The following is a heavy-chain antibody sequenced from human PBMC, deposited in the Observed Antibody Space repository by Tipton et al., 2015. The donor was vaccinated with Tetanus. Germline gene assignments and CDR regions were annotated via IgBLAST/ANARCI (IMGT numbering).Heavy chain of an antibody. D-gene: IGHD3-16*01. V-gene: IGHV4-59*01. CDR3: AGGWGYQQRFFDF. CDR2: FYYSGST. Sequence: TLSLTCTVSSGGSISSYYWTWIRQPPGKGLEWIGSFYYSGSTNYNPSLKSRVTISVDTSIDTAKTQFSLKLTSVTSADTAVYYCAGGWGYQQRFFDFWDQGTLVTVSS. CDR1: GGSISSYY. J-gene: IGHJ4*02.